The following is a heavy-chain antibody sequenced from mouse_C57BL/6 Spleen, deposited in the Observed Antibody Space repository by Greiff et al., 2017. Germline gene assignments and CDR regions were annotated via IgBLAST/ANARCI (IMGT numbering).Heavy chain of an antibody. D-gene: IGHD2-2*01. CDR3: ARRDGYDYAMDY. J-gene: IGHJ4*01. CDR1: GYTFTDYY. V-gene: IGHV1-18*01. CDR2: INPNNGGT. Sequence: EVQLQQSGPELVKPGASVKIPCTASGYTFTDYYMDWVKQSHGKSLEWIGDINPNNGGTIYNQKFKGKATLTVDKSSSTAYLELRRLPSEDTAVYDCARRDGYDYAMDYWGQGTSVTVSA.